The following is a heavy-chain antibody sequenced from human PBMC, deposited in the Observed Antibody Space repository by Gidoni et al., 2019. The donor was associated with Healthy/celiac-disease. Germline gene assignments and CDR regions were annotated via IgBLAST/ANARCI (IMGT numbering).Heavy chain of an antibody. CDR3: ASIGDIVVVAFGSNTNWFDP. Sequence: QVQLVQSGAEVKKPGSSVKVSCKASGGTFSSYAISWVRQAPGQGLEWMGGIIPIFGTANYAQKFQGRVTITADKSTSTAYMELSSLRSEDTAVYYCASIGDIVVVAFGSNTNWFDPWGQGTLVTVSS. D-gene: IGHD2-15*01. V-gene: IGHV1-69*06. CDR2: IIPIFGTA. J-gene: IGHJ5*02. CDR1: GGTFSSYA.